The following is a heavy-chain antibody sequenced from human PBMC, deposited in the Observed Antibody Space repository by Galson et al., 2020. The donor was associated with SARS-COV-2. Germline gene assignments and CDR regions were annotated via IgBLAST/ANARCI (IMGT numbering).Heavy chain of an antibody. D-gene: IGHD3-3*01. CDR1: GFTFSSYA. J-gene: IGHJ6*02. Sequence: PGGSLRLSCAASGFTFSSYAMHWVRQAPGKGLEWVAVISYDGSNKYYADSVKGRFTISRDNSKNTLYLQMNSLRAEDTAVYYCARDPKYYDFWSGYLGAPGYYDRDDYYGMDVWGQGTTVTVSS. V-gene: IGHV3-30-3*01. CDR2: ISYDGSNK. CDR3: ARDPKYYDFWSGYLGAPGYYDRDDYYGMDV.